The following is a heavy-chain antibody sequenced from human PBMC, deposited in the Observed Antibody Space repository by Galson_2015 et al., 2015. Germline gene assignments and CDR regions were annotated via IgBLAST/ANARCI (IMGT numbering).Heavy chain of an antibody. CDR2: IYSGGST. D-gene: IGHD2-2*01. J-gene: IGHJ4*02. CDR3: ARAFSFSYFDY. CDR1: GFTVSSNY. V-gene: IGHV3-53*01. Sequence: SLRLSCAASGFTVSSNYMSWVRQAPGKGLEWVSVIYSGGSTYYADSVKGRFTISRDNSKNTLYLQMNSLRAEDTAVYYCARAFSFSYFDYWGQGTQVTVSS.